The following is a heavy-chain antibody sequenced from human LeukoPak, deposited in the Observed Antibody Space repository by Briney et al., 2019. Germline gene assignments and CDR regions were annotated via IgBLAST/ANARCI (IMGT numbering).Heavy chain of an antibody. V-gene: IGHV1-69*01. CDR3: ARGGIAVSFFDY. CDR2: IIPIFGTA. Sequence: GASVKVSCKASGGTFSSYAISWVRQAPGQGLEWMGGIIPIFGTANYAQKFQGRVTITADESTSTAYMELRSLRSDDTAVYYCARGGIAVSFFDYWGQGTLVTVSS. CDR1: GGTFSSYA. D-gene: IGHD6-19*01. J-gene: IGHJ4*02.